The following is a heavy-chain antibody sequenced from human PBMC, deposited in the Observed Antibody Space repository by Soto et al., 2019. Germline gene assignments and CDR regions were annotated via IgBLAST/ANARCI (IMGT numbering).Heavy chain of an antibody. CDR3: ASPHGYIDY. J-gene: IGHJ4*02. CDR1: GFTFSSYG. V-gene: IGHV3-30*03. Sequence: QVQLVESGGGVVQPGRSRRLSCAASGFTFSSYGMHWVRQAPGKGLEWVAVISYDGSNKYYADSVKGRFTISRDNSKNTLYLKMNSLRAEDTAVYYCASPHGYIDYWGQGTLVTVSS. CDR2: ISYDGSNK.